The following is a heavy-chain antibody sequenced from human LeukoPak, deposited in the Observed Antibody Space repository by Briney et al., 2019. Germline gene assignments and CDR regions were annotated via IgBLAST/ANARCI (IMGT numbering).Heavy chain of an antibody. V-gene: IGHV3-23*01. J-gene: IGHJ4*02. CDR2: IDGGGGST. CDR1: GFTFSNFV. CDR3: GRQQCPDY. Sequence: GGSLRLSCAASGFTFSNFVMSWVRQAPGKGLEWVSYIDGGGGSTNYADSVKGRFTISRDNSKNTLYLQMNSLRAEDTAIYYCGRQQCPDYWGQGTLVTVSS. D-gene: IGHD6-13*01.